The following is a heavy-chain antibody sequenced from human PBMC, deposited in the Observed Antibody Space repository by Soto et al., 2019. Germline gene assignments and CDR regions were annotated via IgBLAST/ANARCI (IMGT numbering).Heavy chain of an antibody. V-gene: IGHV4-61*01. CDR2: IYYSGST. Sequence: PSETLSLTCTVSGGSVSSGSYYWSWIRQPPGKGLEWIGYIYYSGSTNYNPSLKSRVTISVDTSKNQFSLKLSSVTAADTAVYYCARSIFGVVTYGSNWFDPWAQGTLVTVSS. CDR1: GGSVSSGSYY. D-gene: IGHD3-3*01. CDR3: ARSIFGVVTYGSNWFDP. J-gene: IGHJ5*02.